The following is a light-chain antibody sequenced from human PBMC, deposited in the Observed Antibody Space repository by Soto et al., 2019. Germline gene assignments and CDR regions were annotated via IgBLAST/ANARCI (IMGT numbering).Light chain of an antibody. CDR3: QKSNNWPLT. V-gene: IGKV3-15*01. J-gene: IGKJ4*02. CDR2: DTS. Sequence: EVGLSPSPATLSVSPGKVATLPCRASQGIGTDLAWYQHKPGQAPRLLIYDTSTWDSGVPSRFSGSGSGTEFTLTISSLQPEDFAVYYCQKSNNWPLTCGEGNRGAIK. CDR1: QGIGTD.